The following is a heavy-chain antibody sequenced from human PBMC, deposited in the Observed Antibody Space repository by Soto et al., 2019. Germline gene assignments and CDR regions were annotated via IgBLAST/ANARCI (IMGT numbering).Heavy chain of an antibody. D-gene: IGHD3-22*01. CDR3: ACTTKWLPFDI. V-gene: IGHV4-59*04. Sequence: QVQLQESGPGLVKPSETLSLTCTVSDDSIINYHCSWIRQSPGKGLEWIGWIGGIDHIGSTHYNPSFKSRVIMSEDTAKNQFSLSLSYVTAADTALYYCACTTKWLPFDIWGQGTLVTVSS. CDR2: IDHIGST. CDR1: DDSIINYH. J-gene: IGHJ4*01.